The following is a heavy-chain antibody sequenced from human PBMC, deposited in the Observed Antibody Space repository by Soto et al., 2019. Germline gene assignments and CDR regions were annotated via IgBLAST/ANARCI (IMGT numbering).Heavy chain of an antibody. CDR1: SFTFSSYA. Sequence: VGALRDSWTASSFTFSSYAMSLVRQAPGKGLEWVAAIISDGSSTYYADSVKGRFTISRDNSKNTLYLQMNSLRAEDTAVYYCAKEDTYYYDSSGYYYGYWGQGTLVTVSS. CDR2: IISDGSST. J-gene: IGHJ4*02. V-gene: IGHV3-23*01. CDR3: AKEDTYYYDSSGYYYGY. D-gene: IGHD3-22*01.